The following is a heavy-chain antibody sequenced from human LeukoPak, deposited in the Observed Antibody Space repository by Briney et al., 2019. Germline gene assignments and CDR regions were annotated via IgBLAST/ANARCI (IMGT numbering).Heavy chain of an antibody. V-gene: IGHV3-7*01. CDR1: GFTFSSYW. Sequence: GGSLRLSCAASGFTFSSYWMSWVRQAPGKGLEWVAYMNTIRAKKSYVDSVKGRFTISRDNANSSLSLQMNSLRAEDTAVYYCTRGTNNDYWGQGTLVRVFS. J-gene: IGHJ4*02. CDR3: TRGTNNDY. CDR2: MNTIRAKK.